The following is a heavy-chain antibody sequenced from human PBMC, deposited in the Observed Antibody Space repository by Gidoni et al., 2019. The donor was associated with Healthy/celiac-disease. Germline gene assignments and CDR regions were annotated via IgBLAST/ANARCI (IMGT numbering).Heavy chain of an antibody. J-gene: IGHJ6*02. CDR3: ARERGIAAAGVYYYYYGMDV. CDR1: GFTVSSNY. Sequence: EVQLVESGGGLIQPGGSLRLSCAHSGFTVSSNYMSWVRQAPGKGLEWVSVIYSVGSTYYADSVKGRCTISRDNSKNTLYLQMNSLRAEDTAVYYCARERGIAAAGVYYYYYGMDVWGQGTTVTVSS. D-gene: IGHD6-13*01. V-gene: IGHV3-53*01. CDR2: IYSVGST.